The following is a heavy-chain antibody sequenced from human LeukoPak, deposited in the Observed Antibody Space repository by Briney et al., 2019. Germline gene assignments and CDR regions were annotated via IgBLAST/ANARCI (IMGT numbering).Heavy chain of an antibody. V-gene: IGHV1-18*01. D-gene: IGHD2-8*01. CDR1: GYTFTSYG. CDR2: ISAYSGST. CDR3: ARDRRMVYAPYFDY. J-gene: IGHJ4*02. Sequence: ASVKVSCKASGYTFTSYGISWVRQAPGQGLEWMGWISAYSGSTNYAQKLQGRVTVTTDTSTSTAYMELRSLRSDDTAVYYCARDRRMVYAPYFDYWGQGTLVTVSS.